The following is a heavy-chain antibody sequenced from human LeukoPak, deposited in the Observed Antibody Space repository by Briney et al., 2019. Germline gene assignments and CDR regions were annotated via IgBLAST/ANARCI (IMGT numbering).Heavy chain of an antibody. CDR1: GFTFSSYG. V-gene: IGHV3-21*01. J-gene: IGHJ4*02. CDR3: ARQTTVAN. CDR2: ISSSSSYI. D-gene: IGHD4-23*01. Sequence: GGSLRLSCAASGFTFSSYGMSWVRQAPRKGLEWVSSISSSSSYIYYADSVKGRFTISRDNAKNSLYLQMNSLRAEDTAVYYCARQTTVANWGQGTLVTVSS.